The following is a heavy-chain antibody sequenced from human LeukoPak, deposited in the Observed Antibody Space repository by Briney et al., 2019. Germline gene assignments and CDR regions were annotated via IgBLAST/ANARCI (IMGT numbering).Heavy chain of an antibody. CDR3: ARDHSIDDKSWWLDP. J-gene: IGHJ5*02. V-gene: IGHV1-46*01. CDR2: INPTGDYT. CDR1: GDTFTRNW. Sequence: ASVKVSCKTSGDTFTRNWMHWIRQDPGQGLEWMGVINPTGDYTMYAQKFQGRVIVTRDMSSNTDYMELGSLRSDDTAVYYCARDHSIDDKSWWLDPWGQGTLVTVSS. D-gene: IGHD1-1*01.